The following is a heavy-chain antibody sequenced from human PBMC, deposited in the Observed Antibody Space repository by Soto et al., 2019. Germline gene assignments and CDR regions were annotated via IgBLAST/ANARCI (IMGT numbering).Heavy chain of an antibody. D-gene: IGHD6-19*01. J-gene: IGHJ4*02. CDR3: AKSNNTGWFHFDS. CDR1: GFTFDDYG. Sequence: EVQLVESGGGLVQPGRSLRLSCAASGFTFDDYGMHWVRQGPGKGLEWVSGLSWNSGSIGYAEFVKGRFTISRDNAKKSLYLQINSLRAEDTALYFCAKSNNTGWFHFDSWGQGILVTVSS. CDR2: LSWNSGSI. V-gene: IGHV3-9*01.